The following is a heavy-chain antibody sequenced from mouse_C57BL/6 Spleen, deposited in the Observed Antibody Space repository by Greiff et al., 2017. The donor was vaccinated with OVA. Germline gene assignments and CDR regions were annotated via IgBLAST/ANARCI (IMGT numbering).Heavy chain of an antibody. CDR1: GYAFSSSW. J-gene: IGHJ2*01. V-gene: IGHV1-82*01. CDR3: ARSSTTVSSRDF. D-gene: IGHD1-1*01. CDR2: IYPGDGDT. Sequence: QVQLQQSGPELVKPGASVKISCKASGYAFSSSWMNWVKQRPGKGLEWIGRIYPGDGDTNYNGKFKGKATLTADKSSSTAYMQLSSLTSEDSAVYFCARSSTTVSSRDFWGQGTTLTVSS.